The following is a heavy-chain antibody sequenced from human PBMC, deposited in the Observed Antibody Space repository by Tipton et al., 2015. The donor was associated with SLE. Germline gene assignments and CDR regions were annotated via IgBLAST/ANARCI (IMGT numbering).Heavy chain of an antibody. V-gene: IGHV3-53*01. CDR1: GFTVSSNY. J-gene: IGHJ4*02. Sequence: SLRLSCAASGFTVSSNYMSWVRQAPGKGLEWVSVIYSGGSTYYADSVKGRFTISRDNSKNTPYLQINSLRAEDTAVYYCAILNWDSSGWVFDYWGQGTLVTVSS. CDR3: AILNWDSSGWVFDY. D-gene: IGHD6-19*01. CDR2: IYSGGST.